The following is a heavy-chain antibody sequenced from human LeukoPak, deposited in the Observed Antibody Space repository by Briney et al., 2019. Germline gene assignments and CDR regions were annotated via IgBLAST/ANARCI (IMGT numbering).Heavy chain of an antibody. J-gene: IGHJ2*01. V-gene: IGHV3-23*01. CDR3: AKVGLSGYGGYWYFDL. CDR1: GFSFSSYA. D-gene: IGHD5-12*01. Sequence: PGGSLRLSCAASGFSFSSYAMSWVRQAPGKGLEWVSAFSGDGTSTYSADSVKGRFTISRDNSKNTLYLQMNSLRAEDTAVYYCAKVGLSGYGGYWYFDLWGRGTLVTVSS. CDR2: FSGDGTST.